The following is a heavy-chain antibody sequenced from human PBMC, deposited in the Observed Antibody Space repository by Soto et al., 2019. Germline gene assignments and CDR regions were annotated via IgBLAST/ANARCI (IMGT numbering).Heavy chain of an antibody. Sequence: QVQLQESGPGLVRPSGTLSLTCTVSGDSISDYYWNWIRQPPGKGLEWIGYSHYSGSTSYHSSLKRRVTMSVDTSKNQFSLKLSSLTAADTAVYYCARGRSSILWGQGTLVTVSS. CDR2: SHYSGST. J-gene: IGHJ4*02. D-gene: IGHD6-6*01. V-gene: IGHV4-59*01. CDR1: GDSISDYY. CDR3: ARGRSSIL.